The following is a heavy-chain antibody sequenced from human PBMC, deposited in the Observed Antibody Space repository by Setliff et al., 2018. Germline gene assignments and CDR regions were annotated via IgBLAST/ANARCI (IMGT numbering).Heavy chain of an antibody. CDR1: GYSISNDYF. Sequence: PSETLSLTCTVSGYSISNDYFWGWIRQPPGKGLEWIGSIYHSGSTSYYPSLKSRVTISVDTSKNQFFLNLSSVTAADTAVYYCAKHRSYFDYWGQGTLVTVST. CDR3: AKHRSYFDY. V-gene: IGHV4-38-2*02. CDR2: IYHSGST. J-gene: IGHJ4*02.